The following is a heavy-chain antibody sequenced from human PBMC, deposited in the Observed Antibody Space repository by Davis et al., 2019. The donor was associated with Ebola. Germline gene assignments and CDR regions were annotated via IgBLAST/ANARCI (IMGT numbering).Heavy chain of an antibody. V-gene: IGHV3-53*01. D-gene: IGHD2-2*01. J-gene: IGHJ6*02. CDR2: IHSGGST. CDR1: GFAVSSNY. Sequence: GESLKISCAASGFAVSSNYMSWVRQAPGKGLEWVSLIHSGGSTYYADSVKGRFTISRDHAKNTLYLQMNSLRAEDTAVYYCARDAPSEDIVVVPAAVYYYYYGMDVWGQGTTVTVSS. CDR3: ARDAPSEDIVVVPAAVYYYYYGMDV.